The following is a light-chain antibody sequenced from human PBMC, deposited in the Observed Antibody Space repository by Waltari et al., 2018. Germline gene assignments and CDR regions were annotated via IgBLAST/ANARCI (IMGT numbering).Light chain of an antibody. Sequence: DIQMTQSPSSLSASVGDRVTITCRASQSISTYLNWYQQKPGKAPKLLIYAASSLQSGVPSRISGSGSGTDLTLTISSLQPEDFATYYCQQSYSAPLTFGGGTKVEIK. CDR1: QSISTY. J-gene: IGKJ4*01. CDR3: QQSYSAPLT. V-gene: IGKV1-39*01. CDR2: AAS.